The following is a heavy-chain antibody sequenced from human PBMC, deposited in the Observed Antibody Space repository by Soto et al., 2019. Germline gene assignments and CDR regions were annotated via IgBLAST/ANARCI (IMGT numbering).Heavy chain of an antibody. V-gene: IGHV1-18*01. CDR2: ISAYNGNT. CDR1: GYTFTSYG. Sequence: GASVKVSCKASGYTFTSYGISWVRQAPGQGLEWMGWISAYNGNTNYAQKLQGRVTMTTDTSTSTAYMELRSLRSDDTAVYYCVRRVRPLRNDAFDIWGQGTMVTVSS. J-gene: IGHJ3*02. D-gene: IGHD1-1*01. CDR3: VRRVRPLRNDAFDI.